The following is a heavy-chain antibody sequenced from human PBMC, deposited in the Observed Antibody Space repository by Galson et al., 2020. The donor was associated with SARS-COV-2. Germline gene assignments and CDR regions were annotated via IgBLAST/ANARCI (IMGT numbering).Heavy chain of an antibody. Sequence: ESGPTLAKPTHTLTQTCTFSRFPRSTSAMCVTWIRQPQGKALEWLARIDWDDDKYHRPPLKTRRTISKDNSKNQVVLTMTNMDPVDTATYYCARIPHDYYYYGMDVWGQGTTVTVSS. CDR3: ARIPHDYYYYGMDV. J-gene: IGHJ6*02. V-gene: IGHV2-70*11. CDR1: RFPRSTSAMC. CDR2: IDWDDDK.